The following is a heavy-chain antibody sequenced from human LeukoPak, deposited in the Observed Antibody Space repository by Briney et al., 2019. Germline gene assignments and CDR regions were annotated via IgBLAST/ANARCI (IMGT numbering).Heavy chain of an antibody. CDR1: GGTFSSYA. Sequence: SVKVSCKASGGTFSSYAISWGRQAPGQGLEWMGGIIPIFGTANYAQKFQGRVTIPADESTSTAYMELSSLRSEDTAVYYCARVQEATHDAFDIWGQGTMVTVSS. J-gene: IGHJ3*02. V-gene: IGHV1-69*01. CDR3: ARVQEATHDAFDI. CDR2: IIPIFGTA. D-gene: IGHD5-12*01.